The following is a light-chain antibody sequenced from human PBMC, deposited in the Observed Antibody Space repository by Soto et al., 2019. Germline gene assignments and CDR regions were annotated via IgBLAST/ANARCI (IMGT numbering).Light chain of an antibody. V-gene: IGLV2-23*02. CDR3: CSYAGTSTHTV. Sequence: QSALTQPASVSGSPGQSITISCTGTSSDVGSYKLVSWYQQRPGKAPKLMISEVSKRPSGISDRFSGSKSGSTASLTISGLQAEDEADYDCCSYAGTSTHTVFGGGTQLTVL. CDR1: SSDVGSYKL. CDR2: EVS. J-gene: IGLJ7*01.